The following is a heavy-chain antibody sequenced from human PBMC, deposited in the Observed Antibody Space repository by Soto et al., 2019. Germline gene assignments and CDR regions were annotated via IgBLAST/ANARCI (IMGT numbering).Heavy chain of an antibody. D-gene: IGHD6-19*01. CDR2: IYYSGST. CDR1: GGSVSSGSYY. Sequence: PSETLSLTCTVSGGSVSSGSYYWSWIRQPPGKGLGWIGYIYYSGSTYYNPSLKSRVTISVDTSKNQFSLKLSSVAAADTAVYYCARLIAVAGRNYGMDVWGQGTTVTVSS. J-gene: IGHJ6*02. V-gene: IGHV4-39*01. CDR3: ARLIAVAGRNYGMDV.